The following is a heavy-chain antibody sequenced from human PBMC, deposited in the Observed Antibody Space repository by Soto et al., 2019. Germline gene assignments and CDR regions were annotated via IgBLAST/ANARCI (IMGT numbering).Heavy chain of an antibody. CDR3: AKDILTGYYIAFDY. V-gene: IGHV3-23*01. D-gene: IGHD3-9*01. CDR1: GFTFSSYA. CDR2: ISGSGGST. J-gene: IGHJ4*02. Sequence: GGSLRLSCAASGFTFSSYAMSWVRQAPGKGLEWVSAISGSGGSTYYADSVKGRFTISRDNSKNSLYLQMNSLRAEDTALYYCAKDILTGYYIAFDYWGQGTLVTVSS.